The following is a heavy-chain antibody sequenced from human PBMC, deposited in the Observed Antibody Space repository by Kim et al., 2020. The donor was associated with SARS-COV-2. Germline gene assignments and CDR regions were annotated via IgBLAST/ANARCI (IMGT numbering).Heavy chain of an antibody. Sequence: SVKVSCKASGGTFSSYAISWVRQAPGQGLEWMGGIIHIFGTANYAQKFQGRVTITADESTSTAYMELSSLRSEDTAVYYCARSLRAVTTTTVVNPDYWGQGTLVTVSS. D-gene: IGHD4-17*01. J-gene: IGHJ4*02. CDR2: IIHIFGTA. V-gene: IGHV1-69*13. CDR3: ARSLRAVTTTTVVNPDY. CDR1: GGTFSSYA.